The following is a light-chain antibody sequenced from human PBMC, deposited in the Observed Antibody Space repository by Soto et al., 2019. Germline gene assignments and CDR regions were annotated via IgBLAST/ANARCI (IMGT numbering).Light chain of an antibody. V-gene: IGLV3-21*02. CDR3: QVWHIISDHVV. CDR1: NIGSKS. J-gene: IGLJ2*01. CDR2: GDS. Sequence: SYELTQPPSVSVAPGQTARITCEGNNIGSKSVHWYQQKPGQAPVLVVYGDSDRPSGTPERFSGSDSGNTATLTIGGVEAVDEADYYCQVWHIISDHVVFGGGTKLTVL.